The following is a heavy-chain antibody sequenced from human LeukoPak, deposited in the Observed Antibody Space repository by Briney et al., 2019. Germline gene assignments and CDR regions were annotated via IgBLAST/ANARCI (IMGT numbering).Heavy chain of an antibody. Sequence: GGSLRLSCVASGLTLSRYWLSWVRQAPGKGLKWVANIKQDESEKYYVDSVKGRFTISRDNAKNSLSLQMNNLRAEDTAVYYCARDNFYNGLIGYCPWGQGTRVTVSS. CDR1: GLTLSRYW. V-gene: IGHV3-7*01. D-gene: IGHD3-22*01. CDR2: IKQDESEK. J-gene: IGHJ4*02. CDR3: ARDNFYNGLIGYCP.